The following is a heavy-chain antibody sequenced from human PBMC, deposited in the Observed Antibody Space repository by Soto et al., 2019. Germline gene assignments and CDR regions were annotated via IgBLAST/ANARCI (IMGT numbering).Heavy chain of an antibody. CDR1: GGSISGDY. V-gene: IGHV4-59*08. Sequence: SETLSLTCTVSGGSISGDYWSWIRQPPGKGLEWIGYIFYSGSTNYNPSLKSRVTISVDTSKNQFSLKPSSVTAADTAVYYCARHNFRGIAVAGPFDYWGQGTLVTVSS. CDR2: IFYSGST. CDR3: ARHNFRGIAVAGPFDY. D-gene: IGHD6-19*01. J-gene: IGHJ4*02.